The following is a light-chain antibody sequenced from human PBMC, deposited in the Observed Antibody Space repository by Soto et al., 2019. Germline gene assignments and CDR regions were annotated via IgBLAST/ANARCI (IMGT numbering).Light chain of an antibody. J-gene: IGKJ1*01. CDR3: QQYDNPWT. V-gene: IGKV1-33*01. CDR2: DAS. Sequence: DIQMTQSPSSLSASVGDRVTITCQASQAISNYLNWYQQKPGKAPKLLIYDASNLETRVPSRFSGSGSGTDFTFTISSLQPEDMATYYCQQYDNPWTFGQGTKVEIK. CDR1: QAISNY.